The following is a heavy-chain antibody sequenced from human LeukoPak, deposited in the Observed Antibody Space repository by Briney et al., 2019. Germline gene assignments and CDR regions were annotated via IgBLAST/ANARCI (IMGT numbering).Heavy chain of an antibody. CDR1: GFTFSSYS. V-gene: IGHV3-21*01. CDR2: ISSSSSYI. J-gene: IGHJ4*02. CDR3: AREGVGATIVFDY. Sequence: GGSLRLSWAASGFTFSSYSMNWVRQAPGKGLEWVSSISSSSSYIYYADSVKGRFTISRDNAKNSLYLQMNSLRAEDTAVYYCAREGVGATIVFDYWGQGTLVTVSS. D-gene: IGHD1-26*01.